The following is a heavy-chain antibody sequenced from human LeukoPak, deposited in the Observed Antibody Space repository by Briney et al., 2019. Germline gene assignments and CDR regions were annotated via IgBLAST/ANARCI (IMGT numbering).Heavy chain of an antibody. Sequence: GGSLRLSCAASGFTFSTYAMSWVRQAPGKGLEWVSAISGGAGNTYYADSVKGRFTISRDNTNNTLYLQMNSLGAEDTAVYYCAKFVSIFYYYYYMDVWGKGTTVTVSS. V-gene: IGHV3-23*01. J-gene: IGHJ6*03. CDR2: ISGGAGNT. CDR3: AKFVSIFYYYYYMDV. CDR1: GFTFSTYA. D-gene: IGHD3-3*01.